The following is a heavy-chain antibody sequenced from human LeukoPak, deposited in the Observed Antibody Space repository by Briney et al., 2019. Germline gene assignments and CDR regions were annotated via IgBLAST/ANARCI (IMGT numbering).Heavy chain of an antibody. Sequence: PSENLSLTCTVSGGSISSYYWSWIRQPAGKGLEWIGRIYTSGSTNYNPSLKSRVTMSVDTSKNQFSLKLSSVTAADTAVYYCARESEWERDYYYYYYMDVWGKGTTVTISS. D-gene: IGHD1-26*01. CDR1: GGSISSYY. V-gene: IGHV4-4*07. J-gene: IGHJ6*03. CDR2: IYTSGST. CDR3: ARESEWERDYYYYYYMDV.